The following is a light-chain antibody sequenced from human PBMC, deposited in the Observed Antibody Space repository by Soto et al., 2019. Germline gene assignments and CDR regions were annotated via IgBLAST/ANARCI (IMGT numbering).Light chain of an antibody. V-gene: IGKV3D-15*01. J-gene: IGKJ1*01. CDR1: QSISSN. CDR2: DAS. CDR3: QHLNSYPWT. Sequence: EIVMTQSPATLSVSPGERATLSCRASQSISSNLAWYQQKPGQAPRLLIYDASSRATGIPDRFSGSGSGTEFTLTITSLQSEDFATYYCQHLNSYPWTFGQGTKVDIK.